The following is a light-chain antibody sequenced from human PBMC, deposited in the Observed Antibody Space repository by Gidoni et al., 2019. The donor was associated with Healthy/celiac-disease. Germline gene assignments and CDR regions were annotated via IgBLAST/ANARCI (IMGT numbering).Light chain of an antibody. CDR2: AAS. CDR3: RQSYSTPIT. CDR1: QSISSY. Sequence: DIQMTQSPPSLSASVGDRVTITCRASQSISSYFNWYQQKPGKDPKLLIYAASSLQSGVSSRFSGSGSGTDFTLTISSLQHEDFATYYCRQSYSTPITFGQGTRLEIK. V-gene: IGKV1-39*01. J-gene: IGKJ5*01.